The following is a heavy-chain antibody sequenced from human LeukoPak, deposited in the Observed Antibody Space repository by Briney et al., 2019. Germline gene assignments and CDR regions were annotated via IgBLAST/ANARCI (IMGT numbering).Heavy chain of an antibody. CDR2: ISSSGSTI. Sequence: PGGSLRLSCSASGFTFSDYYMSWIRQAPGKGLEWVSYISSSGSTIYYADSVKGRFTISRDNAKNSLYLQMNSLRAEDTAVYYCARGRGYCSSTSCLAAEYFQHWGQGTLVTVSS. CDR1: GFTFSDYY. D-gene: IGHD2-2*01. CDR3: ARGRGYCSSTSCLAAEYFQH. J-gene: IGHJ1*01. V-gene: IGHV3-11*04.